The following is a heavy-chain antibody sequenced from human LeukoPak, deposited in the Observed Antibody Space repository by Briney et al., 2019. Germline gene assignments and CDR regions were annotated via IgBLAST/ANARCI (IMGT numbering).Heavy chain of an antibody. Sequence: GGSLSLSCAASGFTFSSYSMNWVRQAPGKGLEWVSSISSSSSYIYYADSVKGRFTISRDNAKNSLYLQMNSLRAEDTAVYYCARDASGVVPAALDVWGKGTTVTVSS. CDR2: ISSSSSYI. CDR1: GFTFSSYS. D-gene: IGHD2-2*01. V-gene: IGHV3-21*01. CDR3: ARDASGVVPAALDV. J-gene: IGHJ6*04.